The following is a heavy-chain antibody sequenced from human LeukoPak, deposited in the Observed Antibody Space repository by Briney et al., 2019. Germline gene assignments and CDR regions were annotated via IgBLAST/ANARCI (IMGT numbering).Heavy chain of an antibody. Sequence: PGGSLRLSCVVSGLTFSSYSMSWVRQAPGKGLEWVSGISASGGDTWYPDSVKGRFTISRDNSKNTLFLQMNSLRVEDTAIYYCAKDAAGPEYWGQGTLATVSS. CDR2: ISASGGDT. V-gene: IGHV3-23*01. CDR3: AKDAAGPEY. D-gene: IGHD6-13*01. J-gene: IGHJ4*02. CDR1: GLTFSSYS.